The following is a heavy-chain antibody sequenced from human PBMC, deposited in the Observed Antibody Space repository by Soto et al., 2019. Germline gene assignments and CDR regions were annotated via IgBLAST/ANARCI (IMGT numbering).Heavy chain of an antibody. V-gene: IGHV2-5*02. CDR2: IYWDDDK. CDR3: AQRRDGNNYFDY. CDR1: GFSFSTSGGG. Sequence: QITLTEAGPTLVKPPQTLTLTCTVSGFSFSTSGGGVGWIPQPPGTALEWLALIYWDDDKRYSPSLKRRLTIPKDTSKDQVVLTMTNIDPVDTATYYCAQRRDGNNYFDYWGQGTLVTVSS. J-gene: IGHJ4*02.